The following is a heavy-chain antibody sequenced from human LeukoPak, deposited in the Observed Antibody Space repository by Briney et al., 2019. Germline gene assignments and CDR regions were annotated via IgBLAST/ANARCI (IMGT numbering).Heavy chain of an antibody. CDR1: GFTFSDYA. Sequence: QAGGSLRLSCAASGFTFSDYALGWVRQAPGRGLEWVATLSGSGAGTYYSDSVQGRFTISRDNSKRTLFLQMNSLRAEDTAVYYCARDDYGDHDAFDIWGQGTMVTVSS. V-gene: IGHV3-23*01. CDR3: ARDDYGDHDAFDI. D-gene: IGHD4-17*01. CDR2: LSGSGAGT. J-gene: IGHJ3*02.